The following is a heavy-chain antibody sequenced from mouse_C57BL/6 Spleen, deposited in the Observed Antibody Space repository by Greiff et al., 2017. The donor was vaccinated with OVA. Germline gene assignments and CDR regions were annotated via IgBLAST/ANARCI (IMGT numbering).Heavy chain of an antibody. Sequence: EVHLVESEGGLVQPGSSMKLSCTASGFTFSDYYMAWVRQVPEKGLEWVANINYDGSSTYYLDSLKSRFIISRDNANNILYLQMSSLKSEDTATYYCARERVDGSFDYWGQGTTLTVSS. CDR2: INYDGSST. J-gene: IGHJ2*01. CDR3: ARERVDGSFDY. D-gene: IGHD2-3*01. CDR1: GFTFSDYY. V-gene: IGHV5-16*01.